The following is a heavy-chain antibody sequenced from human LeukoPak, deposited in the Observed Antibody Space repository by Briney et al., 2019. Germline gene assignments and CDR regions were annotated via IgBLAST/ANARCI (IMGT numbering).Heavy chain of an antibody. CDR2: VHSIGNT. J-gene: IGHJ6*03. CDR1: GGSMRSSNDY. CDR3: AKSYSSVFYYYMDV. Sequence: SETLSLTCTVSGGSMRSSNDYWGWIRRPPGKGLEWIGNVHSIGNTYYNPSLKSRVTISVDTSKNQFSLKLNSVSAADTAVYYCAKSYSSVFYYYMDVWGRGTTVTVSS. V-gene: IGHV4-39*01. D-gene: IGHD6-19*01.